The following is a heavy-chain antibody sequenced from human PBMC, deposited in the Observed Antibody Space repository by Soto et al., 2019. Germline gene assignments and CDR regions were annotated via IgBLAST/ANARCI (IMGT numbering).Heavy chain of an antibody. V-gene: IGHV3-53*01. CDR1: GFTASCNY. D-gene: IGHD2-15*01. CDR2: IYSGGDT. Sequence: GGSLRLSCAASGFTASCNYMSWVRQTPGKGLEWVSVIYSGGDTYYADSVKGRFTISRDNSKNTLYLQMNSLRAEDTAVYYCARERRCCSGGSYADDAFDIWGQGTMVTVSS. J-gene: IGHJ3*02. CDR3: ARERRCCSGGSYADDAFDI.